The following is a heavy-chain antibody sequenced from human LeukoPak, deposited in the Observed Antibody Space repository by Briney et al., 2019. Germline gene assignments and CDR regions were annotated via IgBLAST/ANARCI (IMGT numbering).Heavy chain of an antibody. CDR3: AKVAPRGRDSSGYFGL. CDR1: GFTFSSYA. Sequence: GGSLRLSCAASGFTFSSYAMSWVRQAPGKGLEWVSAISGSGGSTYYADSVKGRFTISRDNSKNTLYLQMNSLRAEDTAVYYCAKVAPRGRDSSGYFGLWGRGTLVTVSS. CDR2: ISGSGGST. D-gene: IGHD3-22*01. V-gene: IGHV3-23*01. J-gene: IGHJ2*01.